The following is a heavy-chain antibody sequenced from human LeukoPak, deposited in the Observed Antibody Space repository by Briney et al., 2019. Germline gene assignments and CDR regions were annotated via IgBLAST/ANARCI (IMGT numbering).Heavy chain of an antibody. Sequence: GGSLRLSCAASEFTLSNYAMNWVRQARGKGLEWVSGISYIDVETYYADSVKGRFTISSDNSMNTLYLQMDSLTVEDTAVYYCAKRTRDGFNTPIDFWGQGTLVTVS. J-gene: IGHJ4*02. D-gene: IGHD5-24*01. V-gene: IGHV3-23*01. CDR1: EFTLSNYA. CDR3: AKRTRDGFNTPIDF. CDR2: ISYIDVET.